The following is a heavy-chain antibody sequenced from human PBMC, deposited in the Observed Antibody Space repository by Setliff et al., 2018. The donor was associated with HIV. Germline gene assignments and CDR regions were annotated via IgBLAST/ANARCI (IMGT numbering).Heavy chain of an antibody. V-gene: IGHV4-34*01. Sequence: SETLSLTCAVYGGSFSTYYWSWIRQTPEKGLEWIGEINHSGNTNYNPSVKSRLTIPIDTSKNHFSLNLRSVTAADTAVYYCARGALSLTMTKLLSFFAFWGQGTLVTVSS. CDR1: GGSFSTYY. CDR3: ARGALSLTMTKLLSFFAF. D-gene: IGHD3-22*01. J-gene: IGHJ4*02. CDR2: INHSGNT.